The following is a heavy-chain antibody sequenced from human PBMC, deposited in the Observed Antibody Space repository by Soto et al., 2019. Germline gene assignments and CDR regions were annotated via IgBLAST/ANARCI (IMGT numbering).Heavy chain of an antibody. D-gene: IGHD3-9*01. CDR1: GGSISSYY. Sequence: SETLSLTCTVSGGSISSYYWSWIRQPTGKGLEWIGYIYYSGSTNYNPSLKSRVTISVDTSKNQFSLKLSSVTAADTAVYYCARHGHTYYDILTGYQNLYYFDYWGQGTLVTVSS. J-gene: IGHJ4*02. CDR3: ARHGHTYYDILTGYQNLYYFDY. V-gene: IGHV4-59*08. CDR2: IYYSGST.